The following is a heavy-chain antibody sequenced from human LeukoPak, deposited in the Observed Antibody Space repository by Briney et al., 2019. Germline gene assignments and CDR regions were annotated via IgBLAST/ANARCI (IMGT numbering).Heavy chain of an antibody. CDR2: IKPDGSEK. CDR3: ARYGLTAALDF. Sequence: GGSLRLSCAASGFTFSSSRMSWVRQAPGKGLEWVANIKPDGSEKFHVDSVKGRFTISRDNSKSSLSLQMNSLRAEDTAVYYCARYGLTAALDFWGQGTLVTVSS. D-gene: IGHD2-21*02. V-gene: IGHV3-7*01. CDR1: GFTFSSSR. J-gene: IGHJ4*02.